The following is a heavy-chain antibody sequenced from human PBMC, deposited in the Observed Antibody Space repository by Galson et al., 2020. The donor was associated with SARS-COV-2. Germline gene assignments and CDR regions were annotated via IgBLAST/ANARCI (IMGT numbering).Heavy chain of an antibody. CDR1: GYTFTSYD. CDR2: MNPNSGNT. Sequence: ASVKVSCKASGYTFTSYDINWVRQATGQGLEWMGWMNPNSGNTGYAQKFQGRVTMTRNTSISTAYMELSSLRSEDTAVYYCARGSTIVVVYDYWGQGTLVTVSS. V-gene: IGHV1-8*01. J-gene: IGHJ4*02. D-gene: IGHD3-22*01. CDR3: ARGSTIVVVYDY.